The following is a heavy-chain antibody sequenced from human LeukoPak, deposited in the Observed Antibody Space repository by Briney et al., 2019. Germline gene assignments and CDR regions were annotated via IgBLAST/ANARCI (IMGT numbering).Heavy chain of an antibody. CDR2: ISSSSSYI. J-gene: IGHJ4*02. Sequence: GGSLRLSCAASGFTFSSYSMNWVRQAPGKGLEWVSSISSSSSYIYYADSVKGRFTISRDNAKNSLYLQMNSLRAEDTAVYYCARERLEDDYGDCDWGQGTLVTVSS. V-gene: IGHV3-21*01. D-gene: IGHD4-17*01. CDR1: GFTFSSYS. CDR3: ARERLEDDYGDCD.